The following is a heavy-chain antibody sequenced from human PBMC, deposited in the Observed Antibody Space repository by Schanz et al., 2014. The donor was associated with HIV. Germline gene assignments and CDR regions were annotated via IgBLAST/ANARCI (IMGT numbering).Heavy chain of an antibody. CDR2: ISYDGTKK. CDR3: ARDGGEV. J-gene: IGHJ6*02. D-gene: IGHD3-16*01. CDR1: GFSFDNYG. V-gene: IGHV3-30*03. Sequence: QMQLVESGGGVVRPGRSLKLSCAASGFSFDNYGMHWVRQAPGKGLEWVAVISYDGTKKHYADSVKGRFTISRDNAKNSLFLQMESLRAEDTAVYYCARDGGEVWGQGTTVTVSS.